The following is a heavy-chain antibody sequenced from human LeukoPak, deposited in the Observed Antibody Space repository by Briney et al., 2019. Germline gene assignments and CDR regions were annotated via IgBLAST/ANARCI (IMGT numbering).Heavy chain of an antibody. Sequence: GVLRLSCAASGFTFSSYSMNWVRQAPGKGLEWVSYISSSSSTIYYADSVKGRFTISRDNAKNSLYLQMNSLRAEDTAVYYCAKDASPYSNYGLADYWGQGTLVTVSS. J-gene: IGHJ4*02. CDR1: GFTFSSYS. D-gene: IGHD4-11*01. CDR2: ISSSSSTI. CDR3: AKDASPYSNYGLADY. V-gene: IGHV3-48*04.